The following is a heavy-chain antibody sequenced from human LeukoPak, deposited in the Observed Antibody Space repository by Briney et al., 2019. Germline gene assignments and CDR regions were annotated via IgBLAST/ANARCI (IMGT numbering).Heavy chain of an antibody. D-gene: IGHD6-6*01. Sequence: GGSLRLSCAASGFTFNNYWMSWVRQASGKGLEWVANIKQDGSEKYYVDSVKGRFTISRDNAKNSLYLQMNSLRAEDTAVYYCARDLSSSSPYYYYGMDVWGQGTTVTVSS. V-gene: IGHV3-7*03. J-gene: IGHJ6*02. CDR1: GFTFNNYW. CDR2: IKQDGSEK. CDR3: ARDLSSSSPYYYYGMDV.